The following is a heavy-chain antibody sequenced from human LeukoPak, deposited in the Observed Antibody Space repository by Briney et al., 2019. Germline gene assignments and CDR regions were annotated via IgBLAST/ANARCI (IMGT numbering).Heavy chain of an antibody. CDR2: ISAYNGNT. D-gene: IGHD3-10*01. CDR1: GYTFTSYG. Sequence: ASVKVSCKASGYTFTSYGISWVRQAPGQGLEWMGWISAYNGNTNYAQKLQGRVTMTTDTSTSTAYMELRSLRSDDTAVYYCARDPPHGSGRYQPWDYWGQGTLVTVSS. J-gene: IGHJ4*02. V-gene: IGHV1-18*04. CDR3: ARDPPHGSGRYQPWDY.